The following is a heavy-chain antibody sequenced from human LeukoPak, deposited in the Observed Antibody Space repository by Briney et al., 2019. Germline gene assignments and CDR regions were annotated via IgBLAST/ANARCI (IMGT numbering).Heavy chain of an antibody. CDR3: AKAGQYYYDSSPLSDI. D-gene: IGHD3-22*01. CDR1: AFTFSSYA. CDR2: LSGSGGST. Sequence: PSGSLSFSSSASAFTFSSYAMSRVPPAPGLGLEWGSALSGSGGSTYYADSVKGQFAISRDNSKNTLYLQMNSLRAEDTAVDYCAKAGQYYYDSSPLSDIWGQGTMVTV. V-gene: IGHV3-23*01. J-gene: IGHJ3*02.